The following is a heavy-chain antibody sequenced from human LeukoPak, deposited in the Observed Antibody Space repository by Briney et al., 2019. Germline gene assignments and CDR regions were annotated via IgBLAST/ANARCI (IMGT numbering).Heavy chain of an antibody. Sequence: PGGSLRLSCVGSTFIFGSYSMNWVRQAPGKGLEWVSHISPSGSTYYADSVKGRFTISRDNAKTSLYLQMNSLRAEDTAVYYCARLGPTPFDYWGQGTLVTVSS. CDR3: ARLGPTPFDY. J-gene: IGHJ4*02. D-gene: IGHD3-16*01. CDR1: TFIFGSYS. V-gene: IGHV3-48*01. CDR2: ISPSGST.